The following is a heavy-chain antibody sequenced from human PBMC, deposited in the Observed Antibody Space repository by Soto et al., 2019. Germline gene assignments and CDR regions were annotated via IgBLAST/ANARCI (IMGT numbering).Heavy chain of an antibody. J-gene: IGHJ5*02. V-gene: IGHV3-23*01. CDR1: GFTFSRYA. D-gene: IGHD1-26*01. Sequence: EVQLLESGGGLVQPGGSLRLSCAASGFTFSRYAMSWVRQAPGKGLEWVSAISGSGGSTYYADSVKGRFTISRDNSKNTLDLQMNSLRAEDTAVYYCAKGQLAVGATWFDPWGQGTLVTVSS. CDR2: ISGSGGST. CDR3: AKGQLAVGATWFDP.